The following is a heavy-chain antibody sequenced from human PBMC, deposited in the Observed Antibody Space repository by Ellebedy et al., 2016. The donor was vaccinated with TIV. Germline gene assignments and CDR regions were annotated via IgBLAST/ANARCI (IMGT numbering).Heavy chain of an antibody. J-gene: IGHJ5*02. D-gene: IGHD1-1*01. CDR3: ARDQIGEGNWNAWEGWFDP. V-gene: IGHV1-2*02. Sequence: AASVKVSCKASGYTFTGYYMHWVRQAPGQGLEWMGWINPNRGGTNYAQKFQGRVTMTRDTSISTAYMELSRLRSDDTAVYYCARDQIGEGNWNAWEGWFDPWGQGTLVTVSS. CDR1: GYTFTGYY. CDR2: INPNRGGT.